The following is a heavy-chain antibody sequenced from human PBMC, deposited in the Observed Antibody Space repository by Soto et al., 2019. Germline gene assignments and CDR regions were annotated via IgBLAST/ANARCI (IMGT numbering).Heavy chain of an antibody. Sequence: QVQLVESGGGVVQPGRSLRLSCAASGFTFSSYGMHWVRQAPGKGLEWVAVIWYDGSNKYYADSVKGRFTISRDNSKNTLYLQMNSLRAEDTAVYYCARETRDCSGGSCFRTFDYWGQGTLVTVSS. J-gene: IGHJ4*02. V-gene: IGHV3-33*01. D-gene: IGHD2-15*01. CDR3: ARETRDCSGGSCFRTFDY. CDR1: GFTFSSYG. CDR2: IWYDGSNK.